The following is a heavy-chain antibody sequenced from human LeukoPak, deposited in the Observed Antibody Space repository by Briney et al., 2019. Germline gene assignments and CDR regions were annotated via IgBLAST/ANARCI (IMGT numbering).Heavy chain of an antibody. Sequence: GGSLRLSCAASGFTFSGSAMHWVRRASGKGLEWVGRIRSKGNSYATAYAASVKSRFTVSRDDTKNTAYLQMNSLKTEDTAVYYCSSLFYDSSGYYSKWGQGTLVTVSS. J-gene: IGHJ4*02. CDR2: IRSKGNSYAT. D-gene: IGHD3-22*01. V-gene: IGHV3-73*01. CDR3: SSLFYDSSGYYSK. CDR1: GFTFSGSA.